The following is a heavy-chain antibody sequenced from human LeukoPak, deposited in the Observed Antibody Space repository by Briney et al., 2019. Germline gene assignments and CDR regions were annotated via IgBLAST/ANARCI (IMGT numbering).Heavy chain of an antibody. Sequence: SETLSLTCAVYGGSFSGYYWSWIRLPPGKGLEWIGEINHSGSTNYNPSLKSRVTISVDTSKNQFSLKLSSVTAADTAVYYCARDGYSGSYSHDAFDIWGQGTMVTVSS. J-gene: IGHJ3*02. D-gene: IGHD1-26*01. V-gene: IGHV4-34*01. CDR3: ARDGYSGSYSHDAFDI. CDR1: GGSFSGYY. CDR2: INHSGST.